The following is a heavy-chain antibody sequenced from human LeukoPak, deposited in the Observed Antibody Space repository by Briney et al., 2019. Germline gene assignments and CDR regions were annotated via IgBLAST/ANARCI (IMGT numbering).Heavy chain of an antibody. CDR3: ARDGSGYAIDY. D-gene: IGHD5-12*01. Sequence: GGSLRLSCAASGFIFSSYWMSWVRQAPGKGLEWVAMIWSDGSNEHYPDSVKGRFTISRDNSKNTIYLQINSLRVEDTAVFYCARDGSGYAIDYWGQGTLVTVSS. J-gene: IGHJ4*01. V-gene: IGHV3-33*08. CDR1: GFIFSSYW. CDR2: IWSDGSNE.